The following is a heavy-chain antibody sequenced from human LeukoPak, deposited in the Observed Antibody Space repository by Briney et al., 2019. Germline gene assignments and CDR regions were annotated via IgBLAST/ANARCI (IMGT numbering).Heavy chain of an antibody. V-gene: IGHV3-33*01. CDR1: GFSFSSCD. CDR3: ARGLVATYDY. D-gene: IGHD5-12*01. CDR2: MWYDGSNK. J-gene: IGHJ4*02. Sequence: GRSLRLSCAASGFSFSSCDMHWVRQAPGKGLEWVAEMWYDGSNKYYADSVKGRFIISRDNSKNTLYLQINSLSAEDTAVYYCARGLVATYDYWGQGTLVTVSS.